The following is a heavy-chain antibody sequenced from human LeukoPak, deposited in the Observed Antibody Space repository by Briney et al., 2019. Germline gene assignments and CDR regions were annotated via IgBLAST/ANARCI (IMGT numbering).Heavy chain of an antibody. CDR3: ARGQRRQGYCSNTSCYGYYYYYMDV. CDR1: GGSFSGYY. D-gene: IGHD2-2*01. Sequence: SETLSLTCAVYGGSFSGYYWSWIRQPPGKGLEWIGEINHSGSTNYNPSLKSRVTISVDTSKNQFSLKPTSVTAADTAVYYCARGQRRQGYCSNTSCYGYYYYYMDVWDKGTTVTVSS. V-gene: IGHV4-34*01. CDR2: INHSGST. J-gene: IGHJ6*03.